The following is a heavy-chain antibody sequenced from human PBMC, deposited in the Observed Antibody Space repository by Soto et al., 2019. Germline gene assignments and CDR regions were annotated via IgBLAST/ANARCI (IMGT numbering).Heavy chain of an antibody. CDR2: ISSSGSFM. CDR3: ARDPPTGTTLDWADS. D-gene: IGHD1-7*01. J-gene: IGHJ4*02. V-gene: IGHV3-21*01. Sequence: GGSLRLSXAASGFSFSSDSMGWVRQAPGKGLEWVSSISSSGSFMNYADSVKGRFTISRDNAKNSLYLQMGGLKDEDTAVYYCARDPPTGTTLDWADSWGQGTLVTVSS. CDR1: GFSFSSDS.